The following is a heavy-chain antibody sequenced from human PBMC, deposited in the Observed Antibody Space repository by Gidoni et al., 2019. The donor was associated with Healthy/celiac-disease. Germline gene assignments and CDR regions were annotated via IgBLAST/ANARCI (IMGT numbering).Heavy chain of an antibody. J-gene: IGHJ3*02. Sequence: EVQLVESGGGLVQPGGSLRLSVAASGFTLSSHWMSWVRQAPGKGLEWVANIKQDGSEKYYVDSVKGRFTISRDNAKNSLYLQMNSLRAEDTAVYYCARDKLRFLEWLLDAFDIWGQGTMVTVSS. CDR2: IKQDGSEK. D-gene: IGHD3-3*01. V-gene: IGHV3-7*01. CDR3: ARDKLRFLEWLLDAFDI. CDR1: GFTLSSHW.